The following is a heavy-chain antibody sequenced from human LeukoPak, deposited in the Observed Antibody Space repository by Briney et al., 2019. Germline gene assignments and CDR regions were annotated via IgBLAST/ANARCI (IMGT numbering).Heavy chain of an antibody. CDR3: AKDSGRVSYSSSWYGAFVY. D-gene: IGHD6-13*01. CDR1: GFTFDDYT. V-gene: IGHV3-43*01. CDR2: ISWDGGST. J-gene: IGHJ4*02. Sequence: GGSLRLSCAASGFTFDDYTMHWVRQAPGKGLEWVSLISWDGGSTYYADSVKGRFTISRDNSKNSLYLQMNGLRTEDTALYYCAKDSGRVSYSSSWYGAFVYWGQGTLVTVSS.